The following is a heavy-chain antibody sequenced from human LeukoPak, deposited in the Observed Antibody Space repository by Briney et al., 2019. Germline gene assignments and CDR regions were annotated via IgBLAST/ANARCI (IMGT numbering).Heavy chain of an antibody. V-gene: IGHV3-23*01. Sequence: PGGSLRLSCAASGFTFSSYAMSWVRQAPGKGLEWVSAISGSGGSRYYADSVKGRFTISRDNAKNTLYLQMNSLRAEDTAVYYCAKDLKRWQQLRWFDPWGQGTLVTVSS. J-gene: IGHJ5*02. CDR1: GFTFSSYA. CDR2: ISGSGGSR. D-gene: IGHD6-13*01. CDR3: AKDLKRWQQLRWFDP.